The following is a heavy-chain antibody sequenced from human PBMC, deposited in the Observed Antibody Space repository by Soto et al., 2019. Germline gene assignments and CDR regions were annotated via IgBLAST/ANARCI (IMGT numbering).Heavy chain of an antibody. V-gene: IGHV1-69*01. CDR3: ARVIRYCSGGSCYPPQYYFDY. J-gene: IGHJ4*02. CDR1: GGTFSSYA. D-gene: IGHD2-15*01. Sequence: QVQLVQSGAEVQKPGSSVKVSCKASGGTFSSYAISWVRQAPGQGLEWMGGIIPIFGTANYAQKFQGSVTITADESTSTAYMELSRLRSEDTAVYYCARVIRYCSGGSCYPPQYYFDYWGQGTLVTVSS. CDR2: IIPIFGTA.